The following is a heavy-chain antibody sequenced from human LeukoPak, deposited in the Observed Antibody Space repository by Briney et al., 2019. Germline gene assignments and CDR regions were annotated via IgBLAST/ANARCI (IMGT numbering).Heavy chain of an antibody. D-gene: IGHD1-7*01. V-gene: IGHV3-48*01. CDR3: ARGLTGHSAGTTHP. CDR1: GFTFSSYS. Sequence: LAGGSLRLSCAASGFTFSSYSMTWVRQAPGKGLEWVSYISSSSSTIYYADSVKGRFTISRDNAKNSLYLQMNSLRAEDTAVYYCARGLTGHSAGTTHPWGQGTLVTVSS. J-gene: IGHJ5*02. CDR2: ISSSSSTI.